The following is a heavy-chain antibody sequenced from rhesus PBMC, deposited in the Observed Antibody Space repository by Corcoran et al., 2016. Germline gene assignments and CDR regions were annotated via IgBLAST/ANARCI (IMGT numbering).Heavy chain of an antibody. J-gene: IGHJ5-2*02. D-gene: IGHD3-22*01. Sequence: QVQLQESGPGMVKSSETLSLTCSVSGASMSSYWWSWFRQPPGKGLEWIGETSGTSRDANNNPSVKSRVIMSTDTSKSQFSLHLTSVTAADTAVYYCTIGGDWSPAGSLDVWGRGVLVTVSS. CDR3: TIGGDWSPAGSLDV. CDR1: GASMSSYW. V-gene: IGHV4-80*01. CDR2: TSGTSRDA.